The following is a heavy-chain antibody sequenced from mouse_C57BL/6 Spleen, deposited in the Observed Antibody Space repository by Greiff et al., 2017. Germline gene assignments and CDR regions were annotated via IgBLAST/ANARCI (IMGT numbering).Heavy chain of an antibody. J-gene: IGHJ2*01. CDR1: GYTFTSYW. CDR3: AREGHYDSLFDY. D-gene: IGHD2-4*01. V-gene: IGHV1-55*01. Sequence: VQLQQPGAELVKPGASVKMSCKASGYTFTSYWITWVKQRPGQGLEWIGDIYPGSGSTNYNEKFKSKATLTVDTSSSTAYMQLSSLTSEDSAVYDCAREGHYDSLFDYWGQGTTLTVSS. CDR2: IYPGSGST.